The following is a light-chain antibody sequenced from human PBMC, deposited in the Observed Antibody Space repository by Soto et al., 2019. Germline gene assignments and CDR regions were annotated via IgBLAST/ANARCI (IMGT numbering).Light chain of an antibody. CDR1: NIGSKS. J-gene: IGLJ3*02. V-gene: IGLV3-21*04. Sequence: SYELTQPPSVSVAPGKTARITCGGNNIGSKSVHWYQQKPGQAPVLVIYYDSDRPSGIPERFSGSNSGNTATLTISRVEAGDEADYYCQVWDSSSDHWVFGGGTNHRP. CDR3: QVWDSSSDHWV. CDR2: YDS.